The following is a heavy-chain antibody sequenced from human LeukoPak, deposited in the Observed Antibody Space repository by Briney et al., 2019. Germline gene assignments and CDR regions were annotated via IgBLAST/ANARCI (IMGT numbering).Heavy chain of an antibody. V-gene: IGHV3-30*04. J-gene: IGHJ4*02. CDR3: AGTDS. Sequence: GGSLRLSCAASGFTFSSYAMHWVRQAPGKGLEWVAVISYDGSNKYYADSVKGRFTISRDNSKNTLYLQMNSLRAEDTAVYYCAGTDSWGQGTLVTVSS. CDR1: GFTFSSYA. CDR2: ISYDGSNK.